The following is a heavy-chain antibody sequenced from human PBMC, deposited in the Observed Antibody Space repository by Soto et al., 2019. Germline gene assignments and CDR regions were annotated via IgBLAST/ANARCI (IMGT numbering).Heavy chain of an antibody. CDR2: IDWDDDK. Sequence: GPTLVNPTQTLTLTCTFSGFSLTTSGMCVSWIRQPPGKALEWLALIDWDDDKYYNTSLKTRLTISKDTSKNRVVITMTNMDPSDNATYYCARIRGYCSGGSCHSNYYGMDVWGQGTTVTSP. CDR3: ARIRGYCSGGSCHSNYYGMDV. CDR1: GFSLTTSGMC. D-gene: IGHD2-15*01. V-gene: IGHV2-70*01. J-gene: IGHJ6*02.